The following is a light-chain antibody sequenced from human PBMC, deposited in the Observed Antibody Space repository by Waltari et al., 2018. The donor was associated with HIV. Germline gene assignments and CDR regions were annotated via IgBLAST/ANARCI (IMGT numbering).Light chain of an antibody. Sequence: QSALTQPASVSGSPGQSITISCTGTSSDVGSYYLVSWYQQHPGKAPKLMIYEVSKRPSGVSNRFSGSKSGNTASLPISWLQAEDEADYYCCSYAGSSTFVVFGGGTKLTVL. CDR2: EVS. CDR3: CSYAGSSTFVV. CDR1: SSDVGSYYL. V-gene: IGLV2-23*02. J-gene: IGLJ2*01.